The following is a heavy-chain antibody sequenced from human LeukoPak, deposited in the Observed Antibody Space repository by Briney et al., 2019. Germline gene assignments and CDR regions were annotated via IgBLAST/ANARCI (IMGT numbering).Heavy chain of an antibody. J-gene: IGHJ4*02. D-gene: IGHD1-26*01. V-gene: IGHV3-23*01. CDR2: IDGPTFXT. CDR3: TTWVGAHFDF. Sequence: GGSLRLSCAASXXTFXNXXXXXVXXXXXXXXXWVSTIDGPTFXTHYADSVMGRFTISRDNSKNTLYLQMNSLRXEDTAVYFCTTWVGAHFDFWGQGTLVTVSS. CDR1: XXTFXNXX.